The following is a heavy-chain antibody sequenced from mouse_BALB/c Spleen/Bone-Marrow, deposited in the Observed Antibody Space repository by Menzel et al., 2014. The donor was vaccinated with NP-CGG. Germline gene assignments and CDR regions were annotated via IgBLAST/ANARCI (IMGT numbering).Heavy chain of an antibody. CDR2: INPSTGYT. Sequence: VMLVEPGAELAKPGASVKMSCKASGYTFTSYWMHWVKQRPGQGLEWIGYINPSTGYTEYNQKFKDKATLTADKSSSTAYMQLSSLTSEDSAVYYCARERYAGYYFDYWGQGTTLTVSS. D-gene: IGHD2-3*01. J-gene: IGHJ2*01. V-gene: IGHV1-7*01. CDR3: ARERYAGYYFDY. CDR1: GYTFTSYW.